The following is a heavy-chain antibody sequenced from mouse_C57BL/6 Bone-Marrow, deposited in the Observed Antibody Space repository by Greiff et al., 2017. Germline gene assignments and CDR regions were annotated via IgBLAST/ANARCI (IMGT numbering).Heavy chain of an antibody. D-gene: IGHD2-3*01. V-gene: IGHV1-19*01. CDR1: GYTFTDYY. Sequence: VQLQQSGPVLVKPGASVKMSCKASGYTFTDYYMNWVKQSHGKSLEWIGVINPYNGGTSYNPKFKGKATLTVDQSSSTAYMELNSLTSEDSAVYYCARCYDEYEGYFDYWGQGTTLTVSS. CDR2: INPYNGGT. J-gene: IGHJ2*01. CDR3: ARCYDEYEGYFDY.